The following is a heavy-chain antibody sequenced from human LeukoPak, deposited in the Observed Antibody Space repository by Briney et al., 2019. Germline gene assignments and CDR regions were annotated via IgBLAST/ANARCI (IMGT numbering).Heavy chain of an antibody. CDR1: GYTFTGYY. CDR3: ARVTKAAAGTIDY. D-gene: IGHD6-13*01. CDR2: INPNSGGT. J-gene: IGHJ4*02. V-gene: IGHV1-2*02. Sequence: GASVKVSCKASGYTFTGYYMHWVRQAPGQGLEWMGWINPNSGGTNYAQKFQGRVTMTRDTSISTAYMELSRLRSDDTAVYYCARVTKAAAGTIDYWGQGTLVTVSS.